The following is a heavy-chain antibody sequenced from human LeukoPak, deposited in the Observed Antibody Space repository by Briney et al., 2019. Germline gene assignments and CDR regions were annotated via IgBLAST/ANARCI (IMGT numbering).Heavy chain of an antibody. J-gene: IGHJ4*02. V-gene: IGHV1-69*05. Sequence: GASVKVSCKASGGTFSSYAISWVRQAPGQGLEWMGGIIPIFGTANYAQKFQGRVTITTDESTSTAYMELSSLRSEDTAVYYCASTGSYYAWFDYWGQGTLVTVSS. CDR3: ASTGSYYAWFDY. CDR2: IIPIFGTA. CDR1: GGTFSSYA. D-gene: IGHD1-26*01.